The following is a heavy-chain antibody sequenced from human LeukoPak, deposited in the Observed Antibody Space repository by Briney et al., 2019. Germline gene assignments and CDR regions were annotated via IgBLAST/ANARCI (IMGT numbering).Heavy chain of an antibody. V-gene: IGHV3-30*03. J-gene: IGHJ4*02. D-gene: IGHD6-19*01. Sequence: GTSLRLSCVASGFSFSNHGMHWVRQAPGKGLEWVSVIARDGGVKFYADSVKGRFTLSRDNSKNMFFLQMNFLTVEDTAIYYCAREATWGQWYFDHWGQGTPVTVSS. CDR3: AREATWGQWYFDH. CDR1: GFSFSNHG. CDR2: IARDGGVK.